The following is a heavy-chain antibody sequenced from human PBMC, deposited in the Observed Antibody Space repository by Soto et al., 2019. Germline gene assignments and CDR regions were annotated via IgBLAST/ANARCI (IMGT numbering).Heavy chain of an antibody. CDR2: ISGNGANT. CDR1: GFTFINYA. CDR3: AKDYGSSRYCFDY. J-gene: IGHJ4*02. Sequence: GGSLRLSCAASGFTFINYAMTWVRQAPGEGLEWVSTISGNGANTHYADSVKGRFSISRDNSKNTLYIQMNSLRADDTAVYYCAKDYGSSRYCFDYWGQGAMVTVYS. D-gene: IGHD6-19*01. V-gene: IGHV3-23*01.